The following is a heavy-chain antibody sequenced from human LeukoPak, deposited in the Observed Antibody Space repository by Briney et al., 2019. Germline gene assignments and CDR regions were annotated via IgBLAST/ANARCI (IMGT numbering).Heavy chain of an antibody. D-gene: IGHD3-22*01. Sequence: GGSLRLSCAASGFTFGSYGMHWVRQAPGKGLEWVTFIRSDGSNKYYADSVKGRFTISRDNSKNTLYLQMNTLIADDTAVYYCANLGPDYDSSGYYPDEYFQHWGQGTLVTVSS. V-gene: IGHV3-30*02. CDR3: ANLGPDYDSSGYYPDEYFQH. J-gene: IGHJ1*01. CDR1: GFTFGSYG. CDR2: IRSDGSNK.